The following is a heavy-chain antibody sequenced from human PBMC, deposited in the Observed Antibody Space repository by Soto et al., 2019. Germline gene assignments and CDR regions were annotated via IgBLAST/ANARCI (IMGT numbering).Heavy chain of an antibody. CDR3: VREAIGSGWSGGRIYYFDH. D-gene: IGHD6-19*01. CDR2: TTWNSGTP. CDR1: GFNFDDYA. J-gene: IGHJ4*02. Sequence: DVQLVESGGGLVQPGRSLRLSCVASGFNFDDYAMHWVRQAPGKGLEWVSGTTWNSGTPGYADSVKGRFTISRDNAKNSLYLQMNSLRPEDTALYYCVREAIGSGWSGGRIYYFDHWGQGTLLTVSS. V-gene: IGHV3-9*01.